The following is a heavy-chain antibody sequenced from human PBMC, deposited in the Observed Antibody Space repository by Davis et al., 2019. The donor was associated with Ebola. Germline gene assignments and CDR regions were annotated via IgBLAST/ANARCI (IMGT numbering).Heavy chain of an antibody. V-gene: IGHV3-23*01. Sequence: GESLKISCAASGFTFSSYAMSWVRQAPGKGLEWVSAISGSGGSTYYADSVKGRFTISRDNSKNTLYLQMNSLRAEDTAVYYCAKTMDRTTVNYYYYYGMDVWGQGTTVTVSS. J-gene: IGHJ6*02. CDR3: AKTMDRTTVNYYYYYGMDV. D-gene: IGHD4-17*01. CDR2: ISGSGGST. CDR1: GFTFSSYA.